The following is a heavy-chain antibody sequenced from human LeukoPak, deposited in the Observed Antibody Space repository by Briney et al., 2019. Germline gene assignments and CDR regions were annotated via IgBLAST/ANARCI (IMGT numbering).Heavy chain of an antibody. Sequence: PSQTLSLTCTVSGGSISGGSYYWSWIRQPAGKGLEWIGRIYTSGSTNYNPSLKSRVTISVDTSKNQFSLKLSSVTAADTAVYYCARVNYYDSSGYYLDGYYYYYMDVWGKGTTVTVSS. CDR3: ARVNYYDSSGYYLDGYYYYYMDV. D-gene: IGHD3-22*01. CDR2: IYTSGST. CDR1: GGSISGGSYY. J-gene: IGHJ6*03. V-gene: IGHV4-61*02.